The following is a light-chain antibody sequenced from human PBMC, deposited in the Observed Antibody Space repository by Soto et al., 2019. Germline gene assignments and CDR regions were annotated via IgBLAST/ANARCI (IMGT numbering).Light chain of an antibody. CDR1: SSDVGAYNY. CDR2: EVR. J-gene: IGLJ3*02. Sequence: QSALTQPASVSGSPGQSITISCTGTSSDVGAYNYVSWYQQHPGNAPKLMIYEVRNRPSGVSDRFSGSRSGNTASLTISGLQAEDESDYYCSSYTSSSTWVLGGGTKLTVL. CDR3: SSYTSSSTWV. V-gene: IGLV2-14*01.